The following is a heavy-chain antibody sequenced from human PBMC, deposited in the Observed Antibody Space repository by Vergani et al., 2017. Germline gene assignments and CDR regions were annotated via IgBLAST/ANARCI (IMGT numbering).Heavy chain of an antibody. J-gene: IGHJ4*02. D-gene: IGHD1-7*01. CDR3: ARCEVYNWNCRFDY. CDR2: IYYSGST. V-gene: IGHV4-39*01. Sequence: QLQLQESGPGLVKPSETLSLTCTVSGGSISSSSYYWGWIRQPPGKGLEWIGTIYYSGSTYYNLSLKSRVTISVDTSKNQFSLKLSSVTAADTAVYYCARCEVYNWNCRFDYWGQGTLVTVSS. CDR1: GGSISSSSYY.